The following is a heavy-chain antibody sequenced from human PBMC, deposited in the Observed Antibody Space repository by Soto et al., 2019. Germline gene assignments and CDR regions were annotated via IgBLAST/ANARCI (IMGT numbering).Heavy chain of an antibody. CDR1: GYTFSRHW. CDR3: ARPQSMSSSGFDI. Sequence: EVQLVESGGGLVQPGGSLRLSCAASGYTFSRHWIHWVRQAPGQGPVGVSRISPDGSVTDYADFVEGRFTISRDKAKNTLYLQMSSLRAEDTAVYYGARPQSMSSSGFDIWGQGPMVIVSS. J-gene: IGHJ3*02. D-gene: IGHD1-26*01. V-gene: IGHV3-74*01. CDR2: ISPDGSVT.